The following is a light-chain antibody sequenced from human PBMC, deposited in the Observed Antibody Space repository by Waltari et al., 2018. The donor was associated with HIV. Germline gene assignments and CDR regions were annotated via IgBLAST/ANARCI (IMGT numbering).Light chain of an antibody. CDR3: SSYTSSSTSVV. CDR1: SSDVGGYNS. CDR2: DVS. J-gene: IGLJ2*01. Sequence: QSALTQPASVSGSPGQSITISCTGTSSDVGGYNSVSWYQQHPGKAPKPMIYDVSKRPSGVSNRFSGSKSGNTASLTISGLQAEDEADYYCSSYTSSSTSVVFGGGTKLTVL. V-gene: IGLV2-14*01.